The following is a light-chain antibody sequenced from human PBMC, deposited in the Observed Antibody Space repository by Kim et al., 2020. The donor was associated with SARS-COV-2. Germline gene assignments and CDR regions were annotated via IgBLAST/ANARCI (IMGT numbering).Light chain of an antibody. CDR3: AAWDDSLNGLV. CDR1: RSNIGSNA. Sequence: GQRVTISCSGGRSNIGSNAVSWYKQLPGTAPTLLIFTNDKRPSGIPARFSGSKSGTSASLAISGLHSEDEADYYCAAWDDSLNGLVFGGGTQLTVL. CDR2: TND. J-gene: IGLJ3*02. V-gene: IGLV1-44*01.